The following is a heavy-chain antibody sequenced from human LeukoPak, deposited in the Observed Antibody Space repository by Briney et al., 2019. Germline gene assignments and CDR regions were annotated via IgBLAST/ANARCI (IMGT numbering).Heavy chain of an antibody. Sequence: PSETLSLTCTVSGGSINSNYWGWIRQPPGKGLEWIGYIYYSGTTKYNPSVKSRVTISVDTSKNQFSLKPSSVTAADTAVYYCARGLMMAVAGRGEFHYWGQGTLVTVSS. V-gene: IGHV4-59*01. J-gene: IGHJ4*02. D-gene: IGHD6-13*01. CDR1: GGSINSNY. CDR2: IYYSGTT. CDR3: ARGLMMAVAGRGEFHY.